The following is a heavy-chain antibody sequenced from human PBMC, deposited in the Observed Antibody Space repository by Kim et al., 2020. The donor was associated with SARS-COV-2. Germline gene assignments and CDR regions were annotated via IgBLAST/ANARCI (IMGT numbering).Heavy chain of an antibody. Sequence: GGSLRLSCAASGFTFSSYGMHWVRQAPGKGLEWVAVIWYDGSNKYYADSVKGRFTISRDNSKNTLYLQMNSLRAEDTAVYYCARDPADSSSWEDAFDIWGQGTMVTVSS. CDR3: ARDPADSSSWEDAFDI. D-gene: IGHD6-13*01. CDR1: GFTFSSYG. V-gene: IGHV3-33*01. CDR2: IWYDGSNK. J-gene: IGHJ3*02.